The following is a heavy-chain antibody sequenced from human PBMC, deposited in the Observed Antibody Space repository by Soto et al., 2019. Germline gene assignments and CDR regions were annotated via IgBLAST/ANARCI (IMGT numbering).Heavy chain of an antibody. CDR2: MNPGSGKA. CDR1: GYSFYNND. V-gene: IGHV1-8*01. Sequence: QVQLVQSGAEVKKPGDSVKVSCKTSGYSFYNNDISWVRQATGQGREWMGWMNPGSGKAGYADKFQGRVTMTRNASISTAYMELSNLRSEDTAVYYCVRMAAAGTLNWFDPWGQGTLVSVSS. CDR3: VRMAAAGTLNWFDP. D-gene: IGHD6-25*01. J-gene: IGHJ5*02.